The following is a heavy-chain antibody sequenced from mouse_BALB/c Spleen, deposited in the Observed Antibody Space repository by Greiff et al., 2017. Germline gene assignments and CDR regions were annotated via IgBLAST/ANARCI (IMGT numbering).Heavy chain of an antibody. CDR1: GFTFSSYA. V-gene: IGHV5-9-4*01. D-gene: IGHD4-1*01. CDR3: ARGWDGDAY. J-gene: IGHJ3*01. Sequence: EVKLVESGGGLVKPGGSLKLSCAASGFTFSSYAMSWVRQSPEKRLEWVAEISSGGSYTYYPDTVTGRFTISRDNAKNTLYLEMSSLRSEDTAMYYCARGWDGDAYWGQGTLVTVSA. CDR2: ISSGGSYT.